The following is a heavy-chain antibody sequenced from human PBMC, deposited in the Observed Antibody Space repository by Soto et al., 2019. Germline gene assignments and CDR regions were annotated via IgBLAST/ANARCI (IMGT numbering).Heavy chain of an antibody. CDR1: GGTFSSYA. V-gene: IGHV1-69*13. CDR3: VMVGYDFWSGYYRNDY. J-gene: IGHJ4*02. Sequence: GASVKVSCKASGGTFSSYAISWVRQAPGQGLEWMGGIIPIFGTANYAQKFQGRVTITADESTSTAYMELSSLRSEDTAVYYCVMVGYDFWSGYYRNDYWGQGTLVTVSS. D-gene: IGHD3-3*01. CDR2: IIPIFGTA.